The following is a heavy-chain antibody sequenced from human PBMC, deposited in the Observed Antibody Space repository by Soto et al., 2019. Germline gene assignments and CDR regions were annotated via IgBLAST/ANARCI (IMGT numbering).Heavy chain of an antibody. Sequence: GGSLRLSCAASGFTFSSYAMSWVRQAPGKGLEWVSAISGSGGSTYYQDSVKGRFTISRDNSKNTLYLQMNSLRAEDTAVYYCASLDIVVVVAAEIDAFDIWGQGTMVTVSS. J-gene: IGHJ3*02. CDR1: GFTFSSYA. CDR2: ISGSGGST. V-gene: IGHV3-23*01. CDR3: ASLDIVVVVAAEIDAFDI. D-gene: IGHD2-15*01.